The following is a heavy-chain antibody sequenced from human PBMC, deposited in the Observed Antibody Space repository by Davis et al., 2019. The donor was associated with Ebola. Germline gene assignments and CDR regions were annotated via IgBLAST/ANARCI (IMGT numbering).Heavy chain of an antibody. J-gene: IGHJ4*02. Sequence: GESLKISCKGSGYSFTSYWIGWVRQMPGKGLEWMGIIYPGDSDTTYSPSFQGQVTISADRSISTAYLQWSSLKASDTAMYYCARRSYSSSTRYIDYWGQGTLVTVSS. D-gene: IGHD6-6*01. CDR3: ARRSYSSSTRYIDY. CDR2: IYPGDSDT. V-gene: IGHV5-51*01. CDR1: GYSFTSYW.